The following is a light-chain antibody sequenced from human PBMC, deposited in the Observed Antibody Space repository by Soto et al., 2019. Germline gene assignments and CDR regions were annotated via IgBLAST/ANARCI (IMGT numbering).Light chain of an antibody. CDR1: SSDFGGYSY. J-gene: IGLJ1*01. Sequence: QSALTQPASVSGSPGQSITISCTGTSSDFGGYSYVSWYQQYPGKAPKLMIYEVSNRPAGVSNRFSGSKSVNTASLTISGLQAEDEADYYCSSYTSSNSYVFGTGTKVTVL. CDR3: SSYTSSNSYV. CDR2: EVS. V-gene: IGLV2-14*01.